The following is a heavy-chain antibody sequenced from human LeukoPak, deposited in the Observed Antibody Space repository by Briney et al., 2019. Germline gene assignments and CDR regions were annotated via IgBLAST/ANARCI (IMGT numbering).Heavy chain of an antibody. CDR3: AREQHSSIPGDRVLDY. CDR2: ISAYNGNT. D-gene: IGHD6-19*01. CDR1: GYTFTSYG. Sequence: ASVKVSCKASGYTFTSYGISWVRQAPGQGLEWMGWISAYNGNTNYAQKLQGRVTMTTDTSTSTAYMELRSLRSDDTAVYYCAREQHSSIPGDRVLDYWGQGTLVTVSS. J-gene: IGHJ4*02. V-gene: IGHV1-18*04.